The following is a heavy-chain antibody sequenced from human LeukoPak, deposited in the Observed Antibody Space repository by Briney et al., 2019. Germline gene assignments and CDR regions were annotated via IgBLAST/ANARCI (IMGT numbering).Heavy chain of an antibody. CDR1: EFTFSSYW. CDR2: IKQDGSEK. Sequence: QPGGSLRLSCAASEFTFSSYWMNWVRQAPGEGLEWVASIKQDGSEKYYVDSVKGRFTISRDNAENSLYLQMNSLRAEDTAVYFCARDTPRREVVPAARGNYYYYYGMDVWGQGTTVIVSS. J-gene: IGHJ6*02. V-gene: IGHV3-7*01. CDR3: ARDTPRREVVPAARGNYYYYYGMDV. D-gene: IGHD2-2*01.